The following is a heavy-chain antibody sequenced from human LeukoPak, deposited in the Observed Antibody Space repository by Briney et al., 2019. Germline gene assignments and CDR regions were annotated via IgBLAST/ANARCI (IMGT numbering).Heavy chain of an antibody. D-gene: IGHD3-3*01. CDR2: IYSGGST. V-gene: IGHV3-66*02. CDR3: ARGHYDFWSGYYSDY. Sequence: GGSLRLSCAASGFTVSSNYMSWVRQAPGKGLEWVSVIYSGGSTYYADSVKGRFTISRDSSKNTLYLQMNSLRAEDTAVYYCARGHYDFWSGYYSDYWGQGTLVTVSS. J-gene: IGHJ4*02. CDR1: GFTVSSNY.